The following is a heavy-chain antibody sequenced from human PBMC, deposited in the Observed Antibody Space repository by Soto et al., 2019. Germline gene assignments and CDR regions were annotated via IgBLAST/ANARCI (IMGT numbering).Heavy chain of an antibody. V-gene: IGHV4-59*01. CDR2: IHYNGNT. CDR1: GDSICSYS. J-gene: IGHJ4*02. CDR3: AREGNLGRWIQPLDS. D-gene: IGHD2-2*03. Sequence: TSETLSLTCTVSGDSICSYSWSWIRQPPGKGLEWIGNIHYNGNTKYSPSLKSRVTMSVDTSKNHFSLKLISVTTADTAVYFCAREGNLGRWIQPLDSWGQGTLVTVSS.